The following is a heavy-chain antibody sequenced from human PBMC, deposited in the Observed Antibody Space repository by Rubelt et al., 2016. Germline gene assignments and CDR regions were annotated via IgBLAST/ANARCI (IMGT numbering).Heavy chain of an antibody. V-gene: IGHV1-24*01. J-gene: IGHJ4*02. CDR1: GYTLTELS. CDR2: FDPDAGET. D-gene: IGHD2-2*01. CDR3: ATGIVVVPAHVPSRDY. Sequence: QVQLVQSGAEVKKPGASVKVSCKVSGYTLTELSMHWVRQAPGKGLEWMGGFDPDAGETIYAQKFQGRVTMTEDTSTDTAYMELSSRRSEDTAVYYCATGIVVVPAHVPSRDYWGQGTLVTVSS.